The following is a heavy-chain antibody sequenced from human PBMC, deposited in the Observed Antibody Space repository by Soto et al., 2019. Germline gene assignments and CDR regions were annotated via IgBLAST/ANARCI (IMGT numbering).Heavy chain of an antibody. D-gene: IGHD4-17*01. V-gene: IGHV4-30-2*01. CDR1: GGSISSGGYS. Sequence: QLQLQESGSGLVKPSQTLSLTCAVSGGSISSGGYSWSWIRQPPGKGREWIGYIYHSGNSYCNLSLKSRVTISVDRSKNQFSLKPSSVTAADTAVYYCARGHYGDYGYGMDVWGQGTTVTVYS. CDR3: ARGHYGDYGYGMDV. CDR2: IYHSGNS. J-gene: IGHJ6*02.